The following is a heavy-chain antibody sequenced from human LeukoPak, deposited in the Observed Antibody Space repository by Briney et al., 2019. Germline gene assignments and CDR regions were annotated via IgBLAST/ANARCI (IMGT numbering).Heavy chain of an antibody. CDR1: GFTFDDYG. D-gene: IGHD3-10*01. Sequence: GGSLRLSCAASGFTFDDYGMSWVRQAPGKGLEWVSAISGSGDSTYYADSVKGRFTISRDNSKKTLYLQLNSLRAEDTAVYYCAKEESGWFGELLGDYFDYWGQGTLVTVSS. CDR2: ISGSGDST. CDR3: AKEESGWFGELLGDYFDY. V-gene: IGHV3-23*01. J-gene: IGHJ4*02.